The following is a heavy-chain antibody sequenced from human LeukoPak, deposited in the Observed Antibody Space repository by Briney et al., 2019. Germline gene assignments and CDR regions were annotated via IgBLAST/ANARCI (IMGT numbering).Heavy chain of an antibody. Sequence: GGSLRLSCAASGLTFNMYTMNWLRQAPGKGLEWVSAISGSGGSTYYADSVKGRFTISRDNSKNTLYLQMNSLRAEDTAVYYCARDNYYYYMDVWGKGTTVTISS. CDR2: ISGSGGST. V-gene: IGHV3-23*01. CDR3: ARDNYYYYMDV. CDR1: GLTFNMYT. J-gene: IGHJ6*03.